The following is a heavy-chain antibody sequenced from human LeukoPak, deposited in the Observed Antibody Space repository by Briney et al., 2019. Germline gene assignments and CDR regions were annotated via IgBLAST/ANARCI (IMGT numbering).Heavy chain of an antibody. V-gene: IGHV4-59*01. Sequence: SETLSLTCTVSGGSISSYYWSWIRQPPGKGLEWIGYIYYSGSTNYNPSLKSRVTISVDTSKNQFSLKLSSVTAADTAVYYCARARLERRSTFDYWGQGTLVTVSS. CDR3: ARARLERRSTFDY. J-gene: IGHJ4*02. CDR2: IYYSGST. D-gene: IGHD1-1*01. CDR1: GGSISSYY.